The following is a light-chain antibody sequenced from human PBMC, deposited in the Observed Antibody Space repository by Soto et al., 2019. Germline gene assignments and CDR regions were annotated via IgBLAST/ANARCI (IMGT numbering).Light chain of an antibody. J-gene: IGKJ1*01. CDR3: QQYNNWPQT. Sequence: VMTQAPATLSVSPGERATLSCRASQTINNNVAWYQLKDGQVPRLVIYGVSTRATGTPARFSGSGSGTEFTLTISSLQSEDFAEYHCQQYNNWPQTFGQGTKVDTK. CDR1: QTINNN. V-gene: IGKV3-15*01. CDR2: GVS.